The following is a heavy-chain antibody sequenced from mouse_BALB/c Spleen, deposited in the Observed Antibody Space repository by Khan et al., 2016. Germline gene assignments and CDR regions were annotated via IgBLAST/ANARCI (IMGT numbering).Heavy chain of an antibody. CDR3: TRGESTMIRGFAY. J-gene: IGHJ3*01. Sequence: QVQLQQPGAELVRPGASVKLSCKASGYTFTSYWTNWMKQRPGQGLEWIGNTFPSDSYTNYNQKFRDKATLTVDKSSSTAYMQLSSPTSEDSAVYSCTRGESTMIRGFAYGGQGTLVTVSA. D-gene: IGHD2-4*01. V-gene: IGHV1-69*02. CDR2: TFPSDSYT. CDR1: GYTFTSYW.